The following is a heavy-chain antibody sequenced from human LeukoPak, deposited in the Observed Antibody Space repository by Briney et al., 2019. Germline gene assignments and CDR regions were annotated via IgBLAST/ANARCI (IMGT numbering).Heavy chain of an antibody. D-gene: IGHD3-10*02. Sequence: PGGSLRLSCAASGFTFGTSWMSWVRQAPGKGLEWVANIKTDGSEIYYADSVKGRFTISRDNAKNSLYLQMNSLRAEDTAIYYCATYSRLNAREFQCWGQGTVVTVSS. CDR1: GFTFGTSW. J-gene: IGHJ1*01. CDR2: IKTDGSEI. CDR3: ATYSRLNAREFQC. V-gene: IGHV3-7*01.